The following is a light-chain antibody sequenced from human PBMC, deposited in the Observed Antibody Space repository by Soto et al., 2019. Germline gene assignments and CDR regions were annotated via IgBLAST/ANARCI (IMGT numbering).Light chain of an antibody. J-gene: IGLJ1*01. V-gene: IGLV2-14*01. Sequence: QSVLTQPASVSGSPGQSITISCTGTSSDVGGYNYVSWYQQHPGKAPKLMIYEVSNRPSRVSTRFSGSKSGNTASLTISGLQAEDEADYYCSSYTISTTLVFGTGTKVTVL. CDR1: SSDVGGYNY. CDR3: SSYTISTTLV. CDR2: EVS.